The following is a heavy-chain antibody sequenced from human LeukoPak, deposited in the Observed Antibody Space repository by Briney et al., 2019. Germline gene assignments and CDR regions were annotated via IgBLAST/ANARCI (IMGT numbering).Heavy chain of an antibody. CDR1: GFTFSSYS. Sequence: GGSLRLSCAASGFTFSSYSMNWVRQAPGKGLEWVSYISSSSTIYYADSVKGRFTISRDNAKNSLYLQMNSLRAEDTAVYYCAREDYDFWSGYPSGEFDYWGQGTLVTVSS. CDR3: AREDYDFWSGYPSGEFDY. V-gene: IGHV3-48*01. D-gene: IGHD3-3*01. J-gene: IGHJ4*02. CDR2: ISSSSTI.